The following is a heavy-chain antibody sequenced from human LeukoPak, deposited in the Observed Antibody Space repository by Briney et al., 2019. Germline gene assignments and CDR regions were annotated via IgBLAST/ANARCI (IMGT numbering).Heavy chain of an antibody. Sequence: SETQTLPCTVSGDSISSTTNYWGWIRQPPGKGLEWIGNIYYSGTTYYNPSLKSRVTISVDTSKNQFSLNLSSLTAADTAVYYCGRRADRTYWFDRWGQGTLVTVSS. J-gene: IGHJ5*01. D-gene: IGHD1/OR15-1a*01. V-gene: IGHV4-39*01. CDR1: GDSISSTTNY. CDR3: GRRADRTYWFDR. CDR2: IYYSGTT.